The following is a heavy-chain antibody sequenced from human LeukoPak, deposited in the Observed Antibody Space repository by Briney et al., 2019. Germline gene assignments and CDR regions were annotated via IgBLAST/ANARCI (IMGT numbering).Heavy chain of an antibody. V-gene: IGHV4-39*07. Sequence: TSETLSLTCTVSGGSISSGSYYWSWIRQPPGKGLEWIGSIYYSGSTYYNPSLKSRVTISVDTSKNQFSLKLSSVTAADTAVYYCARGYYYYYMDVWGKGTTVTVSS. J-gene: IGHJ6*03. CDR1: GGSISSGSYY. CDR3: ARGYYYYYMDV. CDR2: IYYSGST.